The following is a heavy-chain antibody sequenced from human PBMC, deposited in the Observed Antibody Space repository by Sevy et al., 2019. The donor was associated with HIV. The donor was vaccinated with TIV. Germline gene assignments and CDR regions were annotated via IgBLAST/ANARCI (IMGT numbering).Heavy chain of an antibody. CDR3: ARARDCSGGSCYRDWFDP. D-gene: IGHD2-15*01. CDR1: GYTFSSYG. CDR2: IRYDGSNK. Sequence: GGSLRLSCAASGYTFSSYGMHWVRQAPGKGLEWVAIIRYDGSNKYYTDSVKGRFTISRDNSKNTLYLQMNSLRAEDTAVYYCARARDCSGGSCYRDWFDPWRQGTLVTVSS. J-gene: IGHJ5*02. V-gene: IGHV3-30*02.